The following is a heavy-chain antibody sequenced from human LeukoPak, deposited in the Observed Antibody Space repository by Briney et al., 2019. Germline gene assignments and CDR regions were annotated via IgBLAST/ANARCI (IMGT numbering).Heavy chain of an antibody. J-gene: IGHJ4*02. CDR3: ARGRGSSDWYYCDN. D-gene: IGHD6-19*01. CDR2: INAYNGYT. Sequence: PRASVKVSCKASGYTFTNCGITWVRQAPGQGLEWMGWINAYNGYTNYAQKIQDRVTVTTDTSTSTAYMELRSLRSDDTAVYYCARGRGSSDWYYCDNWGQGTLVTVSS. V-gene: IGHV1-18*04. CDR1: GYTFTNCG.